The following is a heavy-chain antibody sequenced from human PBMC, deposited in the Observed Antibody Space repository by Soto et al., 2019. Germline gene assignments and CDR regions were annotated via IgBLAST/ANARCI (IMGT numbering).Heavy chain of an antibody. CDR1: GGSFSGYY. V-gene: IGHV4-34*01. J-gene: IGHJ6*02. CDR2: INHSGST. CDR3: ARGPTYSGSYYYGMDV. D-gene: IGHD1-26*01. Sequence: QVQLQQWGAGLLKPSETLSLTCAVYGGSFSGYYWSWIRQPPGKGLEWIGEINHSGSTNYNPSLKSRGTISVDTTKNQCSLKLSSVTAADTAVYYCARGPTYSGSYYYGMDVWGQGTTVTVSS.